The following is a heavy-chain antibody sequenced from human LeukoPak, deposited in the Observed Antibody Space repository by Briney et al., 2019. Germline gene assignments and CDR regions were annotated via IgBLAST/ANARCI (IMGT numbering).Heavy chain of an antibody. CDR3: ARSDGHGLVGI. Sequence: PSETLSLTCSVSGVSISSGSNYWGWIRQPPGKTLEWIGSIYSSGSTHYNPSLKSRVIILIDTAKNHFSLNLSSVTAADTAVYYCARSDGHGLVGIWGQGTMVTVSS. V-gene: IGHV4-39*07. CDR1: GVSISSGSNY. J-gene: IGHJ3*02. CDR2: IYSSGST. D-gene: IGHD2-2*01.